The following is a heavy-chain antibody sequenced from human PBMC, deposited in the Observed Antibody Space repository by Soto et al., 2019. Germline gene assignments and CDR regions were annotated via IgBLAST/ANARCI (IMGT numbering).Heavy chain of an antibody. CDR1: GGSISDYF. CDR2: IDNSGST. D-gene: IGHD3-3*01. CDR3: ARGGQDFWSGPFDY. V-gene: IGHV4-4*07. J-gene: IGHJ4*02. Sequence: SETLSLTCSVSGGSISDYFCNWIRQPAGKGLEWIGRIDNSGSTNYNPSLKSRITMSADTSRNQFSLKLNSVTAADTAVYYCARGGQDFWSGPFDYWGQGALVTVSS.